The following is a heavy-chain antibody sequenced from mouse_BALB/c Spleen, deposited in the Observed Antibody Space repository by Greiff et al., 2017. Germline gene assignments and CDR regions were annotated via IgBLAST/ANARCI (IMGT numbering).Heavy chain of an antibody. CDR3: TRVRGSGSSWFAY. CDR2: IDPSDSYT. CDR1: GYTFTSYW. J-gene: IGHJ3*01. V-gene: IGHV1S127*01. Sequence: QVQLQQPGAELVKPGASVKMSCKASGYTFTSYWMHWVKQRPGQGLEWIGVIDPSDSYTSYNQKFKGKATLTVDTSSSTAYMQLSSLTSEDSAVYYCTRVRGSGSSWFAYWGQGTLVTVSA.